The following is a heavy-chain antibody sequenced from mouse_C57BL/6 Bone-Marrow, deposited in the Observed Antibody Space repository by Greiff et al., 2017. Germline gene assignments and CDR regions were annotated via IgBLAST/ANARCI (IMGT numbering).Heavy chain of an antibody. J-gene: IGHJ3*01. D-gene: IGHD4-1*01. CDR3: ARSKNWDSWFAY. CDR1: GYAFTNYL. CDR2: INPGSGGT. Sequence: VKLMESGAELVRPGTSVKVSCKASGYAFTNYLIEWVKQRPGQGLEWIGVINPGSGGTNYNEKFKGKATLTADKSSSTAYMQLSSLPSEDSAVYFCARSKNWDSWFAYWGQGTLVTVSA. V-gene: IGHV1-54*01.